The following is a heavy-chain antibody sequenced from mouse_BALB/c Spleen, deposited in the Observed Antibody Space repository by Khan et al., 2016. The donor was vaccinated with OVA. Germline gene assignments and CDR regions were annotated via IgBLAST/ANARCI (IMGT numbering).Heavy chain of an antibody. Sequence: QIQLVQSGPELKKPGETVKISCKASGYTFTNYGMNWVKQAPGKGLKWMGWINTYTGEPTYADDFKGRFAFSLETSASTAYLQINNLKNEDTAKYFCARKHYRYDGMDYWGQGTSVTVSS. CDR3: ARKHYRYDGMDY. V-gene: IGHV9-3-1*01. J-gene: IGHJ4*01. CDR2: INTYTGEP. D-gene: IGHD2-14*01. CDR1: GYTFTNYG.